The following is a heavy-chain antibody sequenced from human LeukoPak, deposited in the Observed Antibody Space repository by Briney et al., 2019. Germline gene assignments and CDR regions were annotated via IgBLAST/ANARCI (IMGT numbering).Heavy chain of an antibody. Sequence: ASVKVSCKASGYTFTGHYMHWVRQAPGQGLEWMGWINPNSGGTNYAQKFQGRVTMTRDTSISTAYMELSRLRSDDTAVYYCARDSQSERISSSWYYYYYGMDVWGQGTTVTVSS. J-gene: IGHJ6*02. V-gene: IGHV1-2*02. CDR1: GYTFTGHY. D-gene: IGHD6-13*01. CDR3: ARDSQSERISSSWYYYYYGMDV. CDR2: INPNSGGT.